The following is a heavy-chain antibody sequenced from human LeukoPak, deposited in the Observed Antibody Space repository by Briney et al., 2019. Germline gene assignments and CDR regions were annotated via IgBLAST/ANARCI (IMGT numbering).Heavy chain of an antibody. V-gene: IGHV3-74*01. CDR2: INSDGSST. CDR1: GFTFSSYW. Sequence: GGSLRLSCAASGFTFSSYWMHWVRQAPGKGLVWVSRINSDGSSTSYADSVKGRFTISRDNAKNTLYLQMNSLGAEDTAVYYCVNVDTALITPYWCQGTLVTVSS. D-gene: IGHD5-18*01. J-gene: IGHJ4*02. CDR3: VNVDTALITPY.